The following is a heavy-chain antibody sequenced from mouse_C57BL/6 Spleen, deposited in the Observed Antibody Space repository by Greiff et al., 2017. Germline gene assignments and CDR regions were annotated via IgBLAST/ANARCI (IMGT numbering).Heavy chain of an antibody. CDR1: GYAFSSYW. V-gene: IGHV1-80*01. CDR2: IYPGDGDT. Sequence: VQLQQSGAELVKPGASVKISCKASGYAFSSYWMNWVKQRPGKGLEWIGQIYPGDGDTNYNGKFKGKATLTADKSSSTAYMQLSSLTSEDSAVYFCARKNTTVVANYYAMDYWGQGTSVTVSS. CDR3: ARKNTTVVANYYAMDY. D-gene: IGHD1-1*01. J-gene: IGHJ4*01.